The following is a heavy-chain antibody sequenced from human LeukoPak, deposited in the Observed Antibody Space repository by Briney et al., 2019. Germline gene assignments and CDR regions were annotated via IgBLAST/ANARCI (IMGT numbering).Heavy chain of an antibody. V-gene: IGHV4-34*01. CDR2: INHSGST. J-gene: IGHJ4*02. CDR1: GGSFSDYY. D-gene: IGHD1-20*01. CDR3: ARVQGYNWNPRRRRPFDY. Sequence: SETLSLTCAVYGGSFSDYYWSWIRQPPGKRLEWIGEINHSGSTNYNPSLKSRVTISVDTSKSQFPLKLSSVTAADTAVCDCARVQGYNWNPRRRRPFDYWGQGTLVTVSS.